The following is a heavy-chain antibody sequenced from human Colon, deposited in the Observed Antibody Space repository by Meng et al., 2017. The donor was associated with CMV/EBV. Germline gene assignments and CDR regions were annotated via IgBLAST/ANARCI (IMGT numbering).Heavy chain of an antibody. J-gene: IGHJ5*02. Sequence: GESLKISCAASGFTFRSYSMNWVRQAPGKGLEWVSYISSSSTIYYADSVKGRFTISRDNAENSLYLQMNSLRAEDTAVYYCARDRRWELRFDPWGQGTLVTVSS. D-gene: IGHD1-26*01. CDR2: ISSSSTI. CDR1: GFTFRSYS. CDR3: ARDRRWELRFDP. V-gene: IGHV3-48*04.